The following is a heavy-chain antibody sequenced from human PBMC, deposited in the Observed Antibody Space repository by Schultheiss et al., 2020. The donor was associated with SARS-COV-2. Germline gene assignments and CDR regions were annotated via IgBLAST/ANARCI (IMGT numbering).Heavy chain of an antibody. D-gene: IGHD3-22*01. V-gene: IGHV3-49*04. CDR3: ARESYYYDSSGYYQEPDAFDI. CDR1: GFTFGDYA. J-gene: IGHJ3*02. CDR2: IRSKAYGGTT. Sequence: GGSLRLSCTASGFTFGDYAMSWVRQAPGKGLEWVGFIRSKAYGGTTEYAASVKGRFTISRDDSKSIAYLQMNSLRAEDTAVYYCARESYYYDSSGYYQEPDAFDIWGQGTTVTVSS.